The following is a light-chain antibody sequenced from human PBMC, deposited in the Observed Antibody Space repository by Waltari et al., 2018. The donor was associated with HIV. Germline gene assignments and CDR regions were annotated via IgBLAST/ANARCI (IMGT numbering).Light chain of an antibody. V-gene: IGLV2-14*01. Sequence: QSALTQPASVSGSPRQSITISCTGTSSDIGIYNYVSWYQQHPGKAPKLLIYEVNNRPSGVSVRFSGSKSGNTASLSISGLQAEDEADYYCTSYTTRSTVIFGGGTSVTVL. J-gene: IGLJ2*01. CDR3: TSYTTRSTVI. CDR1: SSDIGIYNY. CDR2: EVN.